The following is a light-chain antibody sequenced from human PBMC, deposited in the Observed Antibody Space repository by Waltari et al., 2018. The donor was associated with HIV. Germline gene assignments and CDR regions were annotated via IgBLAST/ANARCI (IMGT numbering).Light chain of an antibody. CDR1: QSDSSS. CDR3: QQYYNWPPWT. J-gene: IGKJ1*01. V-gene: IGKV3D-15*01. Sequence: EIVMTQSAATLSVSPGETATPPCRASQSDSSSLAWYQQKPGQAPRLLIYGASTRATGIPARFSGSGSATEFTLTISSLQSEDFANYYCQQYYNWPPWTFGQGTKVEMK. CDR2: GAS.